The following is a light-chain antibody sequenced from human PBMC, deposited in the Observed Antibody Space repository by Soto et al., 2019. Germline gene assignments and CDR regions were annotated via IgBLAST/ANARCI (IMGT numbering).Light chain of an antibody. Sequence: IRMTQSPSTRSASIGDRVIISCRASQSISNWLAWYQQKPGKAPKLLIYKASTLKSGVPSRFSGSGSGTEFTLTISSLQPDDFTTYYCQHYNSYSEAFGQGTKVDIK. CDR1: QSISNW. V-gene: IGKV1-5*03. CDR2: KAS. CDR3: QHYNSYSEA. J-gene: IGKJ1*01.